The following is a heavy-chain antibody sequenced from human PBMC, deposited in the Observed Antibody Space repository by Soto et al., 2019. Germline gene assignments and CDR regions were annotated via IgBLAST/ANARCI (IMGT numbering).Heavy chain of an antibody. CDR3: ARELGMEFDY. J-gene: IGHJ4*02. CDR1: GFTVSSNY. CDR2: IYSGGST. Sequence: GGSLRLSCAASGFTVSSNYMSWVRQAPGKGLEWVSVIYSGGSTYYADSEKGRFTISRDNSKNTLYLQMNSLRAEDTALYYWARELGMEFDYWGQGTLVTVSS. V-gene: IGHV3-66*01. D-gene: IGHD7-27*01.